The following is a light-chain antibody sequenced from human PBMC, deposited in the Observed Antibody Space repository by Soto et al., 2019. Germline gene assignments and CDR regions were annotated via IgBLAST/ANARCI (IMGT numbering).Light chain of an antibody. CDR1: QNIDNW. J-gene: IGKJ1*01. Sequence: DIQMTQSPSTLSASVGDRVNITCRASQNIDNWLAWYLQKPGKAPKLLIYDASYLESGVPLRFSGSGSGTEFTLSXXXXXXXDFATYYCRQXXXXXPTFGQG. CDR3: RQXXXXXPT. CDR2: DAS. V-gene: IGKV1-5*01.